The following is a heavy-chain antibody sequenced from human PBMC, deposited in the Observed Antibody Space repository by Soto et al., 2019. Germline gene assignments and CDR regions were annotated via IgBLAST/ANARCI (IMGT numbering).Heavy chain of an antibody. CDR1: GFIFENFG. V-gene: IGHV3-23*01. Sequence: GGSLRLSCAASGFIFENFGMSWVRQAPGKGLEWISSISGSGFKKYYADSVKGRFTISRDNSKSTVYLELNNLSAEDTAVYHCAKNQGVELVPLATVDWFDPWGQGSVVTASS. CDR3: AKNQGVELVPLATVDWFDP. CDR2: ISGSGFKK. D-gene: IGHD1-26*01. J-gene: IGHJ5*02.